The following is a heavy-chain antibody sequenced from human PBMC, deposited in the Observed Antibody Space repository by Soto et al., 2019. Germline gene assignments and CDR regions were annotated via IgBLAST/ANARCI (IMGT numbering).Heavy chain of an antibody. CDR2: IFHSGST. CDR3: AREDRFKLAY. D-gene: IGHD2-15*01. CDR1: GGSISNGGW. J-gene: IGHJ4*02. V-gene: IGHV4-4*02. Sequence: QVHLQESGPGLVKPSGTLSLTCGVSGGSISNGGWWSWVRQPPGKGLEWIGEIFHSGSTNYNPSLKSRVTISVDNSKNQFSLNLDSVTVADTAVYYCAREDRFKLAYWGQGTLVTVSS.